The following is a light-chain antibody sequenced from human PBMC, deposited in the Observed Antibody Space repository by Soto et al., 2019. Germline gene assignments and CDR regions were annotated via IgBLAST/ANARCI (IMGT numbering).Light chain of an antibody. J-gene: IGKJ2*01. CDR3: QQYYSTLSYT. CDR2: WAS. CDR1: QSVLYSSNNKNY. Sequence: DIVMTQSPDSLAVSLGERATINCKSSQSVLYSSNNKNYLAWYQQKPGQPPKLLIYWASTRESGVPDRFSGSGSGTDFTLTISILQAEDVAVYYCQQYYSTLSYTFGQGTKLEIK. V-gene: IGKV4-1*01.